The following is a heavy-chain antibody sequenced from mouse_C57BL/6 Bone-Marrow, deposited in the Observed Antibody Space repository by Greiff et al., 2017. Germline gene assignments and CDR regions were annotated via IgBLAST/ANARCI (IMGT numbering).Heavy chain of an antibody. V-gene: IGHV1-15*01. Sequence: VKLQESGAELVRPGASVTLSCKASGYTFTDYEMHWVKQTPVHGLEWIGAIDPETGGTAYNQKFKGKAILTADKSSSTAYMELRSLTSEDSAVYYCTRKPSYYFDYWGQGTTLTVSS. CDR3: TRKPSYYFDY. CDR1: GYTFTDYE. CDR2: IDPETGGT. J-gene: IGHJ2*01.